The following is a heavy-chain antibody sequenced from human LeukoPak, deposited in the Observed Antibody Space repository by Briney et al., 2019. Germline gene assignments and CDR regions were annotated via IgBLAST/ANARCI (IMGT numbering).Heavy chain of an antibody. J-gene: IGHJ4*02. CDR1: GGSISSYY. CDR3: ARARELDSSGYWGLDY. V-gene: IGHV4-59*08. D-gene: IGHD3-22*01. CDR2: IYYSGST. Sequence: PSETLSLTCAVSGGSISSYYWSWIRQPPGKGLEWIGYIYYSGSTNYNPSLKSRVTISVDTSKNQFSLKLSSVTAADTAVYYCARARELDSSGYWGLDYWGQGTLVTVSS.